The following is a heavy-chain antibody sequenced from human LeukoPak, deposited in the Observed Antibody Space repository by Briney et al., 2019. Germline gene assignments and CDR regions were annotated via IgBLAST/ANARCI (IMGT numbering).Heavy chain of an antibody. CDR3: ARGQHYYHFWSGSPRHPAYTRFDP. V-gene: IGHV1-69*05. CDR1: GGTFSSYA. D-gene: IGHD3-3*01. CDR2: IIPIFGTA. Sequence: ASVRVSCKASGGTFSSYAISWVRQAPGQGLEWMAGIIPIFGTANYAQKFQGRVTITTDESTSTAYMELSSLRSEDKAVYYCARGQHYYHFWSGSPRHPAYTRFDPWGPGTLVTVSS. J-gene: IGHJ5*02.